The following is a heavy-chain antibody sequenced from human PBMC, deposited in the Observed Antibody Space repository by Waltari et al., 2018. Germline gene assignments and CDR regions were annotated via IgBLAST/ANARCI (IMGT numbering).Heavy chain of an antibody. CDR3: ARDEGVAAAGDYYYYGMDV. Sequence: QVQLQESGPGLVKPSETLSLTCTVSGGSISSYYWSWIRQPPGKGLEWIGYIYYSGSTHYNPSLKGRVTISVDTSKNQFSLKLGSVTAADTAVYYCARDEGVAAAGDYYYYGMDVWGQGTTVIVSS. CDR1: GGSISSYY. CDR2: IYYSGST. J-gene: IGHJ6*02. D-gene: IGHD6-13*01. V-gene: IGHV4-59*01.